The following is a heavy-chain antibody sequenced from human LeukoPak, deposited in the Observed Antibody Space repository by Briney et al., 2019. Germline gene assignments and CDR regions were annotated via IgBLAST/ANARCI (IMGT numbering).Heavy chain of an antibody. Sequence: ASVKVSCKASGGTFSSYAISWVRQAPGQGLEWMGGIIPIFGTANYAQKFQGRVTITADKSTSTAYMELSSVTAADTAVYYCARETSQKGAHYMDVWGKGTTVTISS. J-gene: IGHJ6*03. CDR1: GGTFSSYA. CDR3: ARETSQKGAHYMDV. D-gene: IGHD3-16*01. CDR2: IIPIFGTA. V-gene: IGHV1-69*06.